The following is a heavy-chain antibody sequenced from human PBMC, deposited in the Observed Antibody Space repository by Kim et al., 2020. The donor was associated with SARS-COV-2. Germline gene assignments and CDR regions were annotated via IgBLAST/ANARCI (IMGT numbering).Heavy chain of an antibody. V-gene: IGHV1-46*01. D-gene: IGHD1-26*01. Sequence: RKFQGRVTMTRDTSTSTVYMELSSLRSEDTAVYYCAIFPVGATLDDAFDIWGQGTMVTVSS. J-gene: IGHJ3*02. CDR3: AIFPVGATLDDAFDI.